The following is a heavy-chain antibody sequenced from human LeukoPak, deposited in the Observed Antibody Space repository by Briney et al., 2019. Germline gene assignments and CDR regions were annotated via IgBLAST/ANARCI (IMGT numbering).Heavy chain of an antibody. CDR1: GFTFDDYA. CDR2: ISWNSGSI. J-gene: IGHJ4*02. D-gene: IGHD6-13*01. CDR3: AKDTVRRPGILFHYFDY. Sequence: PGRSLRLSCAASGFTFDDYAMHWVRQAPGKGLEWVSGISWNSGSIGYADSVKGRFTISRDNAKNSLYLQMNSLRAEDTALYYCAKDTVRRPGILFHYFDYWGQGTLVTVSS. V-gene: IGHV3-9*01.